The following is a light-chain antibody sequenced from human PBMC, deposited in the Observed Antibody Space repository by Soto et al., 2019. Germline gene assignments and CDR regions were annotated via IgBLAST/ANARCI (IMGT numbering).Light chain of an antibody. J-gene: IGLJ1*01. CDR2: GVT. CDR3: SSSTVGTSHDV. CDR1: SSDVGAYYS. Sequence: THPASLSGSTGQAITISCTGTSSDVGAYYSVSWYQHHPGKAPKLIIYGVTNRPSGVSNRFSGSKSGNTASLTTSGLQAEDEADYHCSSSTVGTSHDVCRTGTKVTAL. V-gene: IGLV2-14*01.